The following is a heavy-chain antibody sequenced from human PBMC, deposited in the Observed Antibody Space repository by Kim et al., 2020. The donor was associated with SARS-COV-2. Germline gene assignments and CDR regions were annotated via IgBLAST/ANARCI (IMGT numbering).Heavy chain of an antibody. CDR1: GYTFTGYY. CDR2: INPNSGGT. Sequence: ASVKVSCKASGYTFTGYYMHWVRQAPGQGLEWMGRINPNSGGTNYAQKFQGRVTMTRDTSISTAYMELSRLRSDDTAVYYCARDRTFMYYDYVWGSYRWAGFDIWGQGTMVTVSS. CDR3: ARDRTFMYYDYVWGSYRWAGFDI. D-gene: IGHD3-16*02. V-gene: IGHV1-2*06. J-gene: IGHJ3*02.